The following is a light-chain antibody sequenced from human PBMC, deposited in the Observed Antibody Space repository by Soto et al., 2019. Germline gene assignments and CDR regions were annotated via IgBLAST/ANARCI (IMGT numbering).Light chain of an antibody. CDR1: QSVSRY. V-gene: IGKV3-11*01. CDR3: QQRSDWTPLT. Sequence: EIVLTQSPATLSLSPGERATLSCKASQSVSRYLAWYQQKSGQAPRLLIYDASNRATGIPARFSGSGSGTDFTLTISSLEPEDFAVYYCQQRSDWTPLTFGGGTEVEIK. J-gene: IGKJ4*01. CDR2: DAS.